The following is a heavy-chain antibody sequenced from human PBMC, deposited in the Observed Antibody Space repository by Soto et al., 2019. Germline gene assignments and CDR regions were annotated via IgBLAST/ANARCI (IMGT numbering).Heavy chain of an antibody. CDR1: GFTFSSYG. D-gene: IGHD2-2*01. J-gene: IGHJ5*02. Sequence: ESVGGVVQPGRSLRLSCAASGFTFSSYGMHWVRQAPGKGLEWVAVISDDGSNKYYADSVKGRFTISRANSKNTLYLQMNSLRAEDTAVYYCANYCRSTSCFSGGLEHWGQGTLVTVSS. V-gene: IGHV3-30*18. CDR3: ANYCRSTSCFSGGLEH. CDR2: ISDDGSNK.